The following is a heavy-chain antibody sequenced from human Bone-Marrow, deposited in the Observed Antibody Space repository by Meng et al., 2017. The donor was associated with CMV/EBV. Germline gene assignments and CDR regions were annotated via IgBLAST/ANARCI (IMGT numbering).Heavy chain of an antibody. CDR3: ATGAGLRGYVGN. V-gene: IGHV3-33*01. CDR2: IWYDGSNK. CDR1: GFTFSSYG. D-gene: IGHD5-12*01. J-gene: IGHJ4*02. Sequence: LSLTCAASGFTFSSYGMHWVRQAPGKGLEWVAVIWYDGSNKYYADSVKGRFTISRDNSKNTLYLQMNSLRAEDTAVYYCATGAGLRGYVGNWGQGTLVTVSS.